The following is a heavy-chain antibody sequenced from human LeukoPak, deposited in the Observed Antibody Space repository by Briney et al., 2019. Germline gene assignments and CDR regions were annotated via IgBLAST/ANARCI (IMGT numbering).Heavy chain of an antibody. J-gene: IGHJ6*03. V-gene: IGHV4-59*01. CDR3: ARIVGSSWYYYYYYMDV. Sequence: SETLSLTRTVSGGSISSYYWSWIRQPPGKGLEWIGYIYYSGSTNYNPSLKSRVTISVDTSKNQFSLKLSSVTAADTAVYYCARIVGSSWYYYYYYMDVWGKGTTVTVSS. D-gene: IGHD6-13*01. CDR1: GGSISSYY. CDR2: IYYSGST.